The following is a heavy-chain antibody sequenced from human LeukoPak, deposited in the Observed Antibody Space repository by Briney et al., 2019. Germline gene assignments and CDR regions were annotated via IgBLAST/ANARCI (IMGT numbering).Heavy chain of an antibody. D-gene: IGHD5-24*01. CDR3: ARVLQGRGGGS. Sequence: ASVKVSCKASGGTFSSYAINWVRQATGQGLEWMGWMNPNSGNTGYAQKFQGRVTMTRNTSISTAYMELSSLRSEDTAVYYCARVLQGRGGGSWGQGTLVTVSS. CDR2: MNPNSGNT. CDR1: GGTFSSYA. V-gene: IGHV1-8*02. J-gene: IGHJ4*02.